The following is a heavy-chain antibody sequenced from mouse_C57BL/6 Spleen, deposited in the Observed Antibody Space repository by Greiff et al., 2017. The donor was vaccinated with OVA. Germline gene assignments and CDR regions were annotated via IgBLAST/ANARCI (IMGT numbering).Heavy chain of an antibody. CDR3: ATTMITTLYYYAMDY. J-gene: IGHJ4*01. D-gene: IGHD2-4*01. CDR2: ISYDGSN. Sequence: ESGPGLVKPSQSLSLTCSVTGYSITSGYYWNWIRQFPGNKLEWMGYISYDGSNNYNPSLKNRISITRDTSKNQFFLKLNSVTTEDTATYYCATTMITTLYYYAMDYWGQGTSVTVSS. CDR1: GYSITSGYY. V-gene: IGHV3-6*01.